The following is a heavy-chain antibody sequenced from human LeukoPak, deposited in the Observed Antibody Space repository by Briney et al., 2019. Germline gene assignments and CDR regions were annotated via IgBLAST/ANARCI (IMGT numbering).Heavy chain of an antibody. CDR3: ARADGTNSGTNAFDV. CDR1: GYRFNVYD. V-gene: IGHV1-18*01. D-gene: IGHD4-23*01. Sequence: GASVKVSCKTSGYRFNVYDILWVRQAPGHGLDYVGWISTYTGRANYVQKFQGRVSMITDTSTSTAYLELTNLTSSDTGLYYCARADGTNSGTNAFDVWGLGTMVTVAS. J-gene: IGHJ3*01. CDR2: ISTYTGRA.